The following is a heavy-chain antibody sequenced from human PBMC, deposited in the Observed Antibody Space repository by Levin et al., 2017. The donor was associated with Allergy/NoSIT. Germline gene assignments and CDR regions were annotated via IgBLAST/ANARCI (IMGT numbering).Heavy chain of an antibody. J-gene: IGHJ6*02. D-gene: IGHD3-22*01. Sequence: GGSLRLSCAASGFTFSTYTMNWVRQAPGKGLEWVSSISSSSSYIYYADSVKGRFTISRDNAKNSLNLQMNSLRAEDTAVYYCAKHYYDSSGYGYNYYGMDVWGQGTTVTVSS. CDR2: ISSSSSYI. CDR1: GFTFSTYT. V-gene: IGHV3-21*01. CDR3: AKHYYDSSGYGYNYYGMDV.